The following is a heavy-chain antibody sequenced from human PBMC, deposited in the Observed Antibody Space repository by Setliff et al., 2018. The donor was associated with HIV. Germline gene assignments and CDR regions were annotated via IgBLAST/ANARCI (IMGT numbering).Heavy chain of an antibody. V-gene: IGHV3-33*01. CDR1: GLTFTNYA. J-gene: IGHJ4*02. CDR2: IWYDGSNK. D-gene: IGHD6-19*01. Sequence: GGSLRLSCAVSGLTFTNYAMHWVRQAPGKGLEWVAFIWYDGSNKEYGDSVKGRFTISRDNSKNMVYLEMNNLRGEDSAVYYCARDPAMSGWALADWGQGTQVTVSS. CDR3: ARDPAMSGWALAD.